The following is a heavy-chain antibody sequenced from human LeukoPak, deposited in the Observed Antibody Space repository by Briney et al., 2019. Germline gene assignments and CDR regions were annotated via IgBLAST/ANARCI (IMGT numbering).Heavy chain of an antibody. CDR2: IYYSGST. V-gene: IGHV4-39*07. CDR3: ASSRIVVEPWGSYYYYMDV. Sequence: SETLSLTCTVSGGSISSSSYYWGWIRQPPGKGLEWIGSIYYSGSTYYNPSLKSRVTISVDTSKNQFSLKLSSVTAADTAVYYCASSRIVVEPWGSYYYYMDVWGKGTTVTVSS. J-gene: IGHJ6*03. D-gene: IGHD2-15*01. CDR1: GGSISSSSYY.